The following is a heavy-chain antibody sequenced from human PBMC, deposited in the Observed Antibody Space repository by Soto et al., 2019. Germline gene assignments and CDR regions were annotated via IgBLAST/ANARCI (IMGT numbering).Heavy chain of an antibody. J-gene: IGHJ5*02. D-gene: IGHD6-6*01. V-gene: IGHV4-31*03. CDR3: AREKMGSSGP. CDR1: GGSISSCGYY. Sequence: PSETLSLTCTVSGGSISSCGYYWIWIRQHPGKGLEWIGYIYYSGSTYYNPSLKSRATISVDTSKNQFSLKLSSVTAADTAVYYCAREKMGSSGPWGQGTLVTVSS. CDR2: IYYSGST.